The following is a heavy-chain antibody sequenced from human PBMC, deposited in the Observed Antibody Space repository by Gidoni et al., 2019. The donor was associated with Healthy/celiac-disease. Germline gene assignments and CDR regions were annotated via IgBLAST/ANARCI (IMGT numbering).Heavy chain of an antibody. V-gene: IGHV3-30*18. CDR1: GFTFSSYG. J-gene: IGHJ6*02. Sequence: QVHLVESGGGVVQPGRSLRLPGAASGFTFSSYGWHWVRTAPGKGLEWVAVISYDGSNKYYADSVKGRFTISRDNSKNTLYLQMNSLRAEDTAVYYCAKDLRQWLAHSDYYYYGMDVWGQGTTVTVSS. D-gene: IGHD6-19*01. CDR2: ISYDGSNK. CDR3: AKDLRQWLAHSDYYYYGMDV.